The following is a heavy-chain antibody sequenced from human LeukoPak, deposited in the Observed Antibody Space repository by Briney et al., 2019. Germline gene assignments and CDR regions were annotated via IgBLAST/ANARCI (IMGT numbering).Heavy chain of an antibody. CDR1: GGSFSGYY. V-gene: IGHV4-34*01. D-gene: IGHD3-16*02. CDR2: INHSGST. Sequence: PSETLSLTCAVYGGSFSGYYWSWIRQPPGKGLEWIGEINHSGSTNYNPSLKSRVTISVDTSENQFSLKLSSVTAADTAVYYCARGYRQFDYWGQGTLVTVSS. CDR3: ARGYRQFDY. J-gene: IGHJ4*02.